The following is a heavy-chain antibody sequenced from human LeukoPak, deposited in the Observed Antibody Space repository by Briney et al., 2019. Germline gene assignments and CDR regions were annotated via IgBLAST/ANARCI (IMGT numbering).Heavy chain of an antibody. Sequence: SETLSHTCTVPGYSIRSGYYWGWIRQPPGKGLEWIGSIYHSGSTYYNPSLKSRVTISVDTSKNQFSLKLSSVSAADTAVYYCASTRSRWGHETLVAVAS. J-gene: IGHJ4*01. CDR3: ASTRSR. CDR1: GYSIRSGYY. V-gene: IGHV4-38-2*02. CDR2: IYHSGST. D-gene: IGHD2-15*01.